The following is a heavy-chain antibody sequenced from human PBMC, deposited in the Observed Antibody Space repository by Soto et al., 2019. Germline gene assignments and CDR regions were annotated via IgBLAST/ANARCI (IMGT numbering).Heavy chain of an antibody. D-gene: IGHD3-16*01. CDR1: GGTFSSYA. CDR2: IIPIFRTA. CDR3: ARAAWGLRVAPLKYYGMDV. V-gene: IGHV1-69*13. J-gene: IGHJ6*02. Sequence: ASVMVSCKASGGTFSSYAIGWVRQAPGQGLEWMGGIIPIFRTANYAQKFQGRVTITADESTSTAYMELSSLRSEDTAVYYCARAAWGLRVAPLKYYGMDVWGQGTTVTVSS.